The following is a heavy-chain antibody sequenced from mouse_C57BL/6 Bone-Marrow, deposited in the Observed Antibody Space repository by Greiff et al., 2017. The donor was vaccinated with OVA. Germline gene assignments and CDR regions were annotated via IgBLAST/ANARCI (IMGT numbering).Heavy chain of an antibody. CDR1: GYTFTSYG. D-gene: IGHD2-3*01. J-gene: IGHJ2*01. CDR3: ARLDDGYYVLFDY. V-gene: IGHV1-81*01. Sequence: QVQLKQSGAELARPGASVKLSCKASGYTFTSYGISWVKQRTGQGLEWIGEIYPRSGNTYYNEKFKGKATLTADKSSSTAYMELRSLTSEDSAVYFCARLDDGYYVLFDYWGQGTTLTVSS. CDR2: IYPRSGNT.